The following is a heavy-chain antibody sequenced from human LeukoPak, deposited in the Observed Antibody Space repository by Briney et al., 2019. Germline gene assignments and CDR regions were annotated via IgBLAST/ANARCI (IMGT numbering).Heavy chain of an antibody. CDR1: GFAFSYYW. Sequence: GGSLRLSCAASGFAFSYYWMTWVRQAPGKGLEWVANIKQDGSEKYYVDSVKGRFTISRDNARNSLYLQMNSLRAEDTAVYYCARQSYSSSSTLDYWGQGTLVTVSS. CDR3: ARQSYSSSSTLDY. CDR2: IKQDGSEK. V-gene: IGHV3-7*01. D-gene: IGHD6-13*01. J-gene: IGHJ4*02.